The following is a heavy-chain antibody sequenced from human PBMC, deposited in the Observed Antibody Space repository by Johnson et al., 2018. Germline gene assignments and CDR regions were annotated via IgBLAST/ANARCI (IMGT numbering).Heavy chain of an antibody. J-gene: IGHJ4*02. V-gene: IGHV4-34*01. CDR3: ARDGSGLDY. CDR1: GGSFSGHY. CDR2: INHSGSI. Sequence: QVQLQQWGAGLSKSSETLSLTCAVYGGSFSGHYWNWIRQPPGKGLEWIGEINHSGSINYNPSLKSRVTMSVDTSKNQFSLKLSSVTPADTAVYYCARDGSGLDYWGQGTMVTGSS. D-gene: IGHD3-22*01.